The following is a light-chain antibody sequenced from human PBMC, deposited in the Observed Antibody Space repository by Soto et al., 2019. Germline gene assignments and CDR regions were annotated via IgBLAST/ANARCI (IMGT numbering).Light chain of an antibody. CDR2: DAS. J-gene: IGKJ4*01. Sequence: EIVLTQSPATLSLSPGNRATLSCRASESVSRSLACYQQTPGQAPRLRIYDASNSATGIPGRFSGSGSGTDFNLTITSLEPEDFAVYYCQQRSNWPSTFGGGTKVEIK. V-gene: IGKV3-11*01. CDR1: ESVSRS. CDR3: QQRSNWPST.